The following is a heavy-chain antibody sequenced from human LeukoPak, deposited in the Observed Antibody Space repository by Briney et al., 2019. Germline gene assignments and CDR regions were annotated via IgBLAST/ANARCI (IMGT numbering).Heavy chain of an antibody. V-gene: IGHV1-46*01. CDR1: GYTFTSCY. Sequence: ASVKVSCKASGYTFTSCYMHWVRQAPGQGLEWMGIINPSGGSTSYAQKFQGRVTMTRDTPTSTVYMELSSLRSEDTAVYYCARDTKVVPAATDSFDYWGQGTLVTVSS. CDR2: INPSGGST. CDR3: ARDTKVVPAATDSFDY. D-gene: IGHD2-2*01. J-gene: IGHJ4*02.